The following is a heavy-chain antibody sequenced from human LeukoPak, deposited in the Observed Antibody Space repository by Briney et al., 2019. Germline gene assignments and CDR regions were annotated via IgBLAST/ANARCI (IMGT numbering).Heavy chain of an antibody. V-gene: IGHV3-33*01. J-gene: IGHJ4*02. CDR1: GFPFSNNG. Sequence: GRSLRFSCAASGFPFSNNGMHWVRQAPGKGLEWVAVIWYDGSNKYYADSVKGRFTISRDNSKNTLYLEMNSLRADDTAVYYCAREVTAAGPYYFAYWGQGTLVTVSS. CDR3: AREVTAAGPYYFAY. D-gene: IGHD6-13*01. CDR2: IWYDGSNK.